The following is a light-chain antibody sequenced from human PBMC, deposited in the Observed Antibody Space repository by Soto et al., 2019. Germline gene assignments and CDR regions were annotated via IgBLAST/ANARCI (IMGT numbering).Light chain of an antibody. Sequence: QSALTQPASVSGSPGQSITISCTGTSSDVGSYNLVSWYQQHPGKAPKLMIYEGSKRPSGVSNRFSGSKSGNTASLTISGLQAEDEADCYCCSYAGSSRVFGGGTKLTVL. CDR1: SSDVGSYNL. CDR3: CSYAGSSRV. V-gene: IGLV2-23*01. CDR2: EGS. J-gene: IGLJ2*01.